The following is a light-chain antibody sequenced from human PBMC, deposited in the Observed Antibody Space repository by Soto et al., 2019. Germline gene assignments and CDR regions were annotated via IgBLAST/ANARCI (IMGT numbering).Light chain of an antibody. CDR2: AAS. J-gene: IGKJ5*01. Sequence: DIQMTQSPSSLSASVGDRVTITCRASESISRHLNWYQQKPGKAPKLLIYAASSLQNGVPSRFSGSGSGTAFTLTISNLQPEDFATYYCQQSYSTLSIPFGQGTRLEIK. CDR3: QQSYSTLSIP. V-gene: IGKV1-39*01. CDR1: ESISRH.